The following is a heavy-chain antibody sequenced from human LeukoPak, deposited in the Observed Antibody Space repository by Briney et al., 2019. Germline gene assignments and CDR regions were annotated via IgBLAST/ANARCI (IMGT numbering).Heavy chain of an antibody. Sequence: GASVKVSCKASGYTFTSYDISWVRQAPGQGLEWMGRIIPILGIANYAQKFQGRVTITADKSTSTAYMELSSLRSEDTAVYYCARGIQLSNDYWGQGTLVTVSS. V-gene: IGHV1-69*04. CDR1: GYTFTSYD. CDR2: IIPILGIA. D-gene: IGHD5-18*01. CDR3: ARGIQLSNDY. J-gene: IGHJ4*02.